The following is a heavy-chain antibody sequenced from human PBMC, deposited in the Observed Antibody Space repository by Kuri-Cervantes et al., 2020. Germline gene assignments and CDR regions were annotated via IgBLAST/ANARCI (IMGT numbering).Heavy chain of an antibody. V-gene: IGHV3-7*01. CDR2: KKKDGSEK. CDR3: GPLTGYSRGDF. D-gene: IGHD3-9*01. Sequence: GESLKISCAASGFTFSSYWMSWGRQAPRKGLEWVTNKKKDGSEKYYVDSVKGRFTICRANAKSTFYLQMNSLRAEDTAVYFCGPLTGYSRGDFCGQGTLVTVSS. J-gene: IGHJ4*02. CDR1: GFTFSSYW.